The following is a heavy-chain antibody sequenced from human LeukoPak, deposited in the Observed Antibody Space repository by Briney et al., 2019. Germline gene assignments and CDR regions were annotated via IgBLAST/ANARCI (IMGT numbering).Heavy chain of an antibody. Sequence: ASVKVSCRASGYTFTGYYMHWVRQAPGQGLEWMGRINPNSGGTNYAQKFQGRVTMTRDTSISTAYMELSRLRSDDTAVYCCAREPSVASFYYYYYMDVWGKGTTVTVSS. D-gene: IGHD5-12*01. CDR3: AREPSVASFYYYYYMDV. CDR1: GYTFTGYY. V-gene: IGHV1-2*06. J-gene: IGHJ6*03. CDR2: INPNSGGT.